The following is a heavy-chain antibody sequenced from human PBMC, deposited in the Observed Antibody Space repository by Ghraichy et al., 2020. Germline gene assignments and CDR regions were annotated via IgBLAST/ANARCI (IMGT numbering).Heavy chain of an antibody. V-gene: IGHV4-59*11. CDR1: GGSISSHY. CDR3: ARAGDSRYNWFDP. D-gene: IGHD3-16*01. Sequence: SETLSLTCTVSGGSISSHYWNWIRQPPGKGLEWIGYIYYSGNTNYNPSLKSRVTTSVDTSKNQSSLKLSSVTAADTAVYYCARAGDSRYNWFDPWGQGTLVTVSS. J-gene: IGHJ5*02. CDR2: IYYSGNT.